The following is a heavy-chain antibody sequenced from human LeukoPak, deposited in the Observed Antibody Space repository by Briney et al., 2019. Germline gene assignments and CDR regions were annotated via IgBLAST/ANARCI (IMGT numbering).Heavy chain of an antibody. V-gene: IGHV1-69*13. CDR2: IIPIFGTA. Sequence: GASVKVSCKASGGTFSSYATSWVRQAPGQGLEWTGGIIPIFGTANYAQKFQGRVTITADESTSTAYMELSSLRSEDTAVYCCARVPPYDILTGYQFDYWGQGTLVTVSS. D-gene: IGHD3-9*01. CDR1: GGTFSSYA. CDR3: ARVPPYDILTGYQFDY. J-gene: IGHJ4*02.